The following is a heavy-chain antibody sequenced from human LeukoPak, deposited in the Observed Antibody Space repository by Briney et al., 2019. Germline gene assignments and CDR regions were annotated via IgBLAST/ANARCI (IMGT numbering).Heavy chain of an antibody. V-gene: IGHV1-18*01. CDR1: GGTFSNYA. CDR3: ARDSLGLSAVAGTAGA. CDR2: ISAYNGNT. Sequence: ASVKVSCKASGGTFSNYAISWVRQAPGQGLEWMGWISAYNGNTNYAQKLQGRVTMTTDTSTSTAYMELRSLRSDDTAVYYCARDSLGLSAVAGTAGAWGQGTLVTVSS. J-gene: IGHJ5*02. D-gene: IGHD6-19*01.